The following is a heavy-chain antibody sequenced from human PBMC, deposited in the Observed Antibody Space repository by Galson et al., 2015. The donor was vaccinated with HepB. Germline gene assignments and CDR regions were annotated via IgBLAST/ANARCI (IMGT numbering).Heavy chain of an antibody. CDR3: ARVPTYYYASSAYHRRSIDAFDI. Sequence: SETLSLTCAVYGGSFSGYYWSWIRQPPGKGLEWIGEINHSGSTNYNPSLKSRVTISVDTSKNQFSLKLSSVTAADTAVFYCARVPTYYYASSAYHRRSIDAFDIWGQGTMVTVSS. J-gene: IGHJ3*02. V-gene: IGHV4-34*01. CDR2: INHSGST. CDR1: GGSFSGYY. D-gene: IGHD3-22*01.